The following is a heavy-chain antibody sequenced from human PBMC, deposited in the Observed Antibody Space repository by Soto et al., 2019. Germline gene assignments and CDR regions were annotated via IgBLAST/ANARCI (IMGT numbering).Heavy chain of an antibody. J-gene: IGHJ4*02. CDR2: INTGNGHT. CDR1: GYTFTAYG. Sequence: VKVSCKASGYTFTAYGIHWVRQAPGQRLEWMGWINTGNGHTKYSQKFQGRVTITRDTSARTAYMELNSLRSEDTAVYYCARSVVGATLDYWGQGTLVTVSS. V-gene: IGHV1-3*04. CDR3: ARSVVGATLDY. D-gene: IGHD1-26*01.